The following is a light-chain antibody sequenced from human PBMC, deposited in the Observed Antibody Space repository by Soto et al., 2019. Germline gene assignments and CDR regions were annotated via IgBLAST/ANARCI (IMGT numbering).Light chain of an antibody. CDR2: AAS. CDR1: QGISSY. V-gene: IGKV1-9*01. J-gene: IGKJ4*01. Sequence: DIQLTQSPSFLSASVGDRVTITCRASQGISSYLAWYQQKPGKAAKVLIYAASTLHSGDTSRFRGSGSGTEFTLTISSLQPEDFATYYYQKLNSYPLTFGGGTKVEIK. CDR3: QKLNSYPLT.